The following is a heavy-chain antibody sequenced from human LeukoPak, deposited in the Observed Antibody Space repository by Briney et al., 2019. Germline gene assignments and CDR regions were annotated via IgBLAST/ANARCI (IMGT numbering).Heavy chain of an antibody. CDR2: ICSNGDST. CDR3: AKGQELDDGVFDS. CDR1: GFTFRSIA. J-gene: IGHJ4*02. V-gene: IGHV3-23*01. D-gene: IGHD1-1*01. Sequence: GGSLRLSCAASGFTFRSIAMTWVRQAPGKGLEWVSSICSNGDSTYNADSVKGRFTISRDNSKNTLYLQMNRLRVEDTAIYYCAKGQELDDGVFDSWGQGTLVTVSS.